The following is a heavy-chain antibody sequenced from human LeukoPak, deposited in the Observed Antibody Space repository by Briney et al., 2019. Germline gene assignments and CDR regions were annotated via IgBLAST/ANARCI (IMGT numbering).Heavy chain of an antibody. Sequence: GGSLRLSCAASGFTFSSYSMNWVRQAPGKGLEWVSSISSSSSYIYYADSVKGRFTISRDNAKNSLYLQMNSLRAEDTAVYYCARDSVVVPAAISARYYYYSMDVWGQGTTVTVSS. CDR3: ARDSVVVPAAISARYYYYSMDV. D-gene: IGHD2-2*01. CDR2: ISSSSSYI. V-gene: IGHV3-21*01. J-gene: IGHJ6*02. CDR1: GFTFSSYS.